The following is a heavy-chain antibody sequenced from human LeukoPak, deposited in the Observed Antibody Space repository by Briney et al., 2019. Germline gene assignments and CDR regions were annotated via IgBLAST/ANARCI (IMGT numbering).Heavy chain of an antibody. D-gene: IGHD2-2*01. CDR2: IFPCDFDS. J-gene: IGHJ6*03. CDR1: WYSFTSYL. Sequence: EALKISCKGSWYSFTSYLVGWVGQMAGKGLGWMGIIFPCDFDSRNSPSFQGQVTISADKSISTAYLQWSSLKASDTAMYYCARYAIVVVPAASDGSIYYYYYMDVWGKGTTVTVSS. CDR3: ARYAIVVVPAASDGSIYYYYYMDV. V-gene: IGHV5-51*01.